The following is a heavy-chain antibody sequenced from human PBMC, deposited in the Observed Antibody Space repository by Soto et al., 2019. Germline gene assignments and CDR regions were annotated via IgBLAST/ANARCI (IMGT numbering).Heavy chain of an antibody. Sequence: GGSLRLSCAASGFTFSSYVMHWVRQAPGKGLEWVAVIWYDGSNKYYADSVKGRFTISRDNAKNSLYLQMNSLRAEDTALYYCARVGYYDILTGYYPFDYWGQGTLVTSPQ. CDR2: IWYDGSNK. J-gene: IGHJ4*02. V-gene: IGHV3-33*01. CDR1: GFTFSSYV. D-gene: IGHD3-9*01. CDR3: ARVGYYDILTGYYPFDY.